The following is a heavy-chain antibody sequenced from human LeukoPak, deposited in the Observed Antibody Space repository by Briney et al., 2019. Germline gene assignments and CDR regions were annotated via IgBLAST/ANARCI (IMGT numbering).Heavy chain of an antibody. V-gene: IGHV3-53*01. Sequence: GRSLRLSCAASGFTVSSNYMSWVRQAPGKGLEWVSVIYSGGSTYYADSVKGRFTISRDNSKNTLYLQMNSLRAEDTAVYYCARGSRSYMVRGVTLDYWGQGTLVTVSS. CDR3: ARGSRSYMVRGVTLDY. J-gene: IGHJ4*02. CDR1: GFTVSSNY. D-gene: IGHD3-10*01. CDR2: IYSGGST.